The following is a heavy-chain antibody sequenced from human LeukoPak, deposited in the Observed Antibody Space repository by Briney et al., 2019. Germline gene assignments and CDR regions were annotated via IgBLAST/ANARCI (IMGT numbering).Heavy chain of an antibody. Sequence: GGSLRLSCAASGFTFSSYGMHWVRQAPGKGLEWVAVIWYDGSNKYYADSVKGRFTISRDNSKNTLYPQMNSLRAEDTVVYYCAREEQQLVTLFDYWGQGTLVTVSS. CDR1: GFTFSSYG. V-gene: IGHV3-33*01. CDR3: AREEQQLVTLFDY. J-gene: IGHJ4*02. CDR2: IWYDGSNK. D-gene: IGHD6-13*01.